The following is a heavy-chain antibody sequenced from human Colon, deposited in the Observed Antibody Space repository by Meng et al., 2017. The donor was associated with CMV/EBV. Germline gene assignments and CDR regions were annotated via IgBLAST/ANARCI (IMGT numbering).Heavy chain of an antibody. J-gene: IGHJ5*02. V-gene: IGHV3-53*01. CDR3: ARDGEYSNSLPAKFDP. D-gene: IGHD6-6*01. Sequence: GGSLRLSCAVSGFAVSSDYMTWVRQAPGKGLEWVSVTYTNGYTDHADSVRGRFTVSRDNFKNMVFLQMNSLRAEDTAIYYCARDGEYSNSLPAKFDPWGQGSLVTVSS. CDR1: GFAVSSDY. CDR2: TYTNGYT.